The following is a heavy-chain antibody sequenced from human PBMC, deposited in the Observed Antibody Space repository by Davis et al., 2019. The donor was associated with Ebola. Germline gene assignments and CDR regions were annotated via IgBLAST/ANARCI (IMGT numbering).Heavy chain of an antibody. J-gene: IGHJ6*02. CDR1: GFTFDDYA. V-gene: IGHV3-9*01. Sequence: GGSLRLSCAASGFTFDDYAMHWVRQAPGKGLEWVSGISWNSGSIGYADSVKGRFTISRDNSKNTLYLQMNSLRAEDTAVYYCAKGTGNYYYYGMDVWGQGTTVTVSS. D-gene: IGHD3-10*01. CDR2: ISWNSGSI. CDR3: AKGTGNYYYYGMDV.